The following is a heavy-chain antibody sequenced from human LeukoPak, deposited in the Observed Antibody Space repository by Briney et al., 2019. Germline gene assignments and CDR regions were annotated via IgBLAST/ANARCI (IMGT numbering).Heavy chain of an antibody. CDR3: ARAAAAGTFYNWFDP. J-gene: IGHJ5*02. CDR1: GFTFSSYA. V-gene: IGHV3-30-3*01. Sequence: GGSLRLSCAASGFTFSSYAMHWVRQAPGKGLEWVAVISYDGSNKYYADSVKGRFTISRDNSKNTLYLQMNSLRAEDTAVYYCARAAAAGTFYNWFDPWGQGTLVTVSS. CDR2: ISYDGSNK. D-gene: IGHD6-13*01.